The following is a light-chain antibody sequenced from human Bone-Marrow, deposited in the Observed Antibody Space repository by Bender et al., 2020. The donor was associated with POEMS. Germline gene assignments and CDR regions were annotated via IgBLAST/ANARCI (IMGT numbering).Light chain of an antibody. CDR3: CSYASRSDLV. CDR2: EAT. J-gene: IGLJ2*01. V-gene: IGLV2-23*01. CDR1: SGDGATYNL. Sequence: QSALTQPASVSGSPGQSITISCTGVSGDGATYNLVSWYQQHPGKVPKLIIYEATTRPSGVSNRFSGARSGNSASLTISGLQAEDEADYYCCSYASRSDLVFGGGTMLTVL.